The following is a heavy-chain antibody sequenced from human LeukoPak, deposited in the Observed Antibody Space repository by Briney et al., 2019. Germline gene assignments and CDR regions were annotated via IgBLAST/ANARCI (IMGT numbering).Heavy chain of an antibody. J-gene: IGHJ3*02. CDR1: GGSISSYY. V-gene: IGHV4-59*08. CDR3: ARQGGLTTDDAFDI. D-gene: IGHD4-4*01. Sequence: PSETLSLTCTVSGGSISSYYWSWIRQPPGKGLEWIGYIYYSGSTNYNPSLKSRVTISVDTSKNQFSLKLSSVTAADTAVYYCARQGGLTTDDAFDIWGQGTMVTVSS. CDR2: IYYSGST.